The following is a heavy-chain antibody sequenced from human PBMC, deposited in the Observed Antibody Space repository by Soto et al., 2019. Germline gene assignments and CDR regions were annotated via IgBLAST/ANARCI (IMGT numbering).Heavy chain of an antibody. V-gene: IGHV4-59*01. J-gene: IGHJ3*02. CDR3: ARNYGRGAFDI. Sequence: SETLSLTCTVSGGSISSYYWSWIRQPPGKGLEWIGYIYYSGSTNYNPSLKSRVTISVDTSKNQFSLKLSSVTAADTAVYYCARNYGRGAFDIWGQGTMVT. CDR1: GGSISSYY. CDR2: IYYSGST. D-gene: IGHD4-17*01.